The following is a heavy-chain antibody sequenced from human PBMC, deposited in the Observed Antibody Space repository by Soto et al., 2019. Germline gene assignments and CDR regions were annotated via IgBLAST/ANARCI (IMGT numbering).Heavy chain of an antibody. CDR3: ARDYLARYYYGSGSYSLGDYYYYGMDV. D-gene: IGHD3-10*01. CDR2: ISSMGSA. J-gene: IGHJ6*02. Sequence: PSETLSLTCTVSGGTVSSGGYYWSWIRHPPGNGLEWIGYISSMGSANYNPSLKSRVTISVDTSKNQFSLKLSSVTAADTAVYYCARDYLARYYYGSGSYSLGDYYYYGMDVWGQGTTVTVSS. V-gene: IGHV4-61*08. CDR1: GGTVSSGGYY.